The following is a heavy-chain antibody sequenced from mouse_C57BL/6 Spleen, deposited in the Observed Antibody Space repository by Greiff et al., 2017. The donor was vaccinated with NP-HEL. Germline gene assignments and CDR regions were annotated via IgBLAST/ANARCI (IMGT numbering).Heavy chain of an antibody. J-gene: IGHJ3*01. D-gene: IGHD1-1*01. CDR3: TTYFITTVVARAAY. CDR2: IDPEEGDT. CDR1: GFNIKDYY. Sequence: VQLQQSGAELVRPGASVKLSCTASGFNIKDYYMHWVKQRPEQGLEWIGRIDPEEGDTEYAPKFQGKATMTADTSSNTAYLQISSLTSEDTAVYYCTTYFITTVVARAAYWGQGTLVTVSA. V-gene: IGHV14-1*01.